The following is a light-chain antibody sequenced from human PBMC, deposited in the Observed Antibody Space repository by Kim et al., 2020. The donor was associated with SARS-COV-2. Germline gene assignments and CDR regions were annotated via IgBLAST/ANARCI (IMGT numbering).Light chain of an antibody. J-gene: IGLJ3*02. CDR3: AAWDDSLSGPV. Sequence: QSVLTQPPSVSGTPGQRVTISCAGSSSNIETNTVNWYQQLPGTAPKLLIFSNNQRPSGVPDRFSGPKSGTSASLAISGLQSEDEADYYCAAWDDSLSGPVFGGGTKLTVL. CDR1: SSNIETNT. V-gene: IGLV1-44*01. CDR2: SNN.